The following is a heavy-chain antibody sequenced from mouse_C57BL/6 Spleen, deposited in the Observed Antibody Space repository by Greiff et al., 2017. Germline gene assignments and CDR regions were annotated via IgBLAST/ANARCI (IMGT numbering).Heavy chain of an antibody. CDR3: ASGGVTGRVFDY. Sequence: VQLQQPGAELVKPGASVKMSCKASGYTFTSYWITWVKQRPGQGLEWIGDIYPGSGSTNYNEKFKSKATLTVDTSSSTAYMQLSSLTSEDSAVYYGASGGVTGRVFDYWGQGTTLTVSS. CDR1: GYTFTSYW. CDR2: IYPGSGST. D-gene: IGHD4-1*01. V-gene: IGHV1-55*01. J-gene: IGHJ2*01.